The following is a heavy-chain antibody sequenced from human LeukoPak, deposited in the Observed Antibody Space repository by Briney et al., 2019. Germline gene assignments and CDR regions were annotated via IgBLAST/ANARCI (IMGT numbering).Heavy chain of an antibody. CDR3: VKESGFMVAPNSAFDI. V-gene: IGHV3-64D*06. J-gene: IGHJ3*02. Sequence: AGGSLRLSCSASGFTFNSYPVHWVRQAPGKGLEYVSGISRNGGSTYYADSVKGRFTISRDNSMNTLYLQMSSLRAEDTAVYYCVKESGFMVAPNSAFDIWGQGTMVTVSS. D-gene: IGHD4/OR15-4a*01. CDR1: GFTFNSYP. CDR2: ISRNGGST.